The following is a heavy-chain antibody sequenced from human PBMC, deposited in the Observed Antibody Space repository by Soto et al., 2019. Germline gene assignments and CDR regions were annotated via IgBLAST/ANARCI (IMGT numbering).Heavy chain of an antibody. CDR3: ARVGGYTPLWQNWFDP. V-gene: IGHV3-11*01. Sequence: GGSLRLSCAASGFTFSDYYVSWIRQAPGKGLEWVSYISSSGSTIYYADSVKGRFTISRDNAKNSLYLQMNSLRAEDTAVYYCARVGGYTPLWQNWFDPWGQGTLVTVSS. D-gene: IGHD5-12*01. CDR2: ISSSGSTI. CDR1: GFTFSDYY. J-gene: IGHJ5*02.